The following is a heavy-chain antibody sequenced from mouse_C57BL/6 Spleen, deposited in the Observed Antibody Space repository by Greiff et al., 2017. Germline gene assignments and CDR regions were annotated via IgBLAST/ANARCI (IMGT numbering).Heavy chain of an antibody. Sequence: EVQLVESGPGLVKPSQSLSLTCSVTGYSITSGYYWNWIRQFPGNKLEWMGYISYDGSNNYNPSLKNRISITRDTSKNQFFLKLNSVTTEDTATYYCAREHHVWGTGTTVTVSS. CDR1: GYSITSGYY. J-gene: IGHJ1*03. CDR3: AREHHV. V-gene: IGHV3-6*01. CDR2: ISYDGSN.